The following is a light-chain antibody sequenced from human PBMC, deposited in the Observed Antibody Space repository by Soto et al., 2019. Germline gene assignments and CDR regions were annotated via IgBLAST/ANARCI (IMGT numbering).Light chain of an antibody. J-gene: IGLJ1*01. CDR2: DVS. CDR1: SSDVGGYTS. V-gene: IGLV2-14*03. CDR3: SSYTTSSTQV. Sequence: QSVLTQPASVSGSPGQSITISCTGTSSDVGGYTSVSWYQHHPGEAPKLMIYDVSNRPSGVSNRFSGSKSGNTASLTISGLQAEDEADYYCSSYTTSSTQVFGTGTKLTVL.